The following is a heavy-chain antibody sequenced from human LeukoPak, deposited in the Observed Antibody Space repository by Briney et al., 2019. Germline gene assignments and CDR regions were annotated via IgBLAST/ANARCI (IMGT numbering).Heavy chain of an antibody. J-gene: IGHJ4*02. V-gene: IGHV1-46*01. CDR1: GYTFTNFN. D-gene: IGHD6-19*01. CDR2: VDPSGGTT. Sequence: ASVKVSCRPSGYTFTNFNIHLERQAPGQGLERMGIVDPSGGTTNYAQKFLGRVSTTRDTSTNTVYMELSSLRSEDTAVYYCARESVDGGWHFDYWGQGTLVSVSS. CDR3: ARESVDGGWHFDY.